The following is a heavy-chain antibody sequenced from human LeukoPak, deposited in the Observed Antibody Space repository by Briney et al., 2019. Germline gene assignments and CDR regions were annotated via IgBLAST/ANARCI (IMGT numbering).Heavy chain of an antibody. CDR3: ARVYPGSLAAAGTPFDY. Sequence: SETLSLTCAVSGGSISSGGYSWSWIRQPPGKGLEWIGYIYHSGSTYYNPSLKSRVTISVDRSKNQFSLKLSSVTAADTAVYYCARVYPGSLAAAGTPFDYWGQGTLVTVSS. V-gene: IGHV4-30-2*01. CDR1: GGSISSGGYS. CDR2: IYHSGST. J-gene: IGHJ4*02. D-gene: IGHD6-13*01.